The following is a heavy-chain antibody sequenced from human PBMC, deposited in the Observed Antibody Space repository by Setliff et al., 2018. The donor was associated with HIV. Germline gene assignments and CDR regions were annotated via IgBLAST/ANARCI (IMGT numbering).Heavy chain of an antibody. CDR2: ISDTGDYI. CDR3: AKDHPGFSHFLDY. CDR1: AFTFNKYA. V-gene: IGHV3-23*01. Sequence: PGGSLRLSCTASAFTFNKYAMAWVRQAPGKGLEWVSAISDTGDYIYYADSVKGRFTISRDNSADTVYLQMTGLRVEDTAVYFCAKDHPGFSHFLDYWGQGAVVTVSS. J-gene: IGHJ4*02.